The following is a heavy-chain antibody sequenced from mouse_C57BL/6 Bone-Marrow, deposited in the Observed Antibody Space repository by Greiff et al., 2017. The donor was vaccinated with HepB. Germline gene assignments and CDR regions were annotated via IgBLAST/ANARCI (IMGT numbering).Heavy chain of an antibody. V-gene: IGHV8-8*01. CDR1: GFSLSTFGMG. CDR3: ARSAYYSNFHAMDY. Sequence: QVTLKVSGPGILQPSQTLSLTCSFSGFSLSTFGMGVGWIRQPSGKGLEWLAHIWGDDDKYYNPALKSRLTISKDTSKNQVFLKIANVDTADTATYYCARSAYYSNFHAMDYWGQGTSVTVSS. D-gene: IGHD2-5*01. J-gene: IGHJ4*01. CDR2: IWGDDDK.